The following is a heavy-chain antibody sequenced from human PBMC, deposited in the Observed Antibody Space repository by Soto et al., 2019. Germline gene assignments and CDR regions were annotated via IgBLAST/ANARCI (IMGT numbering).Heavy chain of an antibody. Sequence: VASVKVSCKASGYIFTSYGITWVRQAPGQGLEWMGYINAYNGDTNYAQKLQGRVTMTTEKSTTTAFMELRSLRSDDTAVYYCARGDRSPNYWGQGTLVTVSS. CDR3: ARGDRSPNY. V-gene: IGHV1-18*01. D-gene: IGHD1-26*01. J-gene: IGHJ4*02. CDR1: GYIFTSYG. CDR2: INAYNGDT.